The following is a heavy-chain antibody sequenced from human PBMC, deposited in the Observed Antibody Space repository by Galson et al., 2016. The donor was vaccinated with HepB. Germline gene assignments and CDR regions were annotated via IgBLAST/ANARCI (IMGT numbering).Heavy chain of an antibody. J-gene: IGHJ5*02. V-gene: IGHV3-33*01. CDR1: GFTFDTYV. Sequence: SLRLSCAASGFTFDTYVMHWVRQTPGKGLEWVTLIWSDGNNKEYVDSVKGRFTITRDNSNNTLYLQMNNRRAGDTGVYYCARGGPYSHWYRPLDRWGQGTPVTVSS. CDR2: IWSDGNNK. D-gene: IGHD4-11*01. CDR3: ARGGPYSHWYRPLDR.